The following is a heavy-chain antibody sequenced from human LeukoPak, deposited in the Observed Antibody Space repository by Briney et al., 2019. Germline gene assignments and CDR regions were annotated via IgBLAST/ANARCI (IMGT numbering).Heavy chain of an antibody. V-gene: IGHV1-8*01. Sequence: GASVKVSCKASGYTFTNYNINWVRQATGQGLEWMGWMNPNSGNTGYKQKFQGRVTMTRDTSISTAYMELSSLRSEDTAVYYCVRGLFPRQPEDDFWGQGTLVTVSS. J-gene: IGHJ4*01. CDR1: GYTFTNYN. CDR3: VRGLFPRQPEDDF. CDR2: MNPNSGNT.